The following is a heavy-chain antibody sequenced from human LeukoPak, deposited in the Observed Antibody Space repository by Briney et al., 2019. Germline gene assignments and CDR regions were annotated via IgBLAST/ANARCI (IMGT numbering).Heavy chain of an antibody. CDR1: RFTFSSYS. D-gene: IGHD3-22*01. Sequence: PGGSLRLSCAASRFTFSSYSMNWVRQAPGKGLEWVSYISSSSSTIYYADSVKGRFTISRDNAKNSLYLQMNSLRAEDTAVYYCARDGPPSYYYDSSGYYGMWDWGQGTLVTVSS. CDR2: ISSSSSTI. J-gene: IGHJ4*02. V-gene: IGHV3-48*01. CDR3: ARDGPPSYYYDSSGYYGMWD.